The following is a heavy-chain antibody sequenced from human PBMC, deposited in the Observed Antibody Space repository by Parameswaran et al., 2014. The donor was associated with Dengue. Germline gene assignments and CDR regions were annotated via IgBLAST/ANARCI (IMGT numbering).Heavy chain of an antibody. V-gene: IGHV3-23*01. J-gene: IGHJ6*02. Sequence: RWIRQPPGKGLEWVSAISGSGGSTYYADSVKGRFTISRDNSKNTLYLQVNSLRAEDTAVYYCARDNTGEPWGGMDVWGQGTTVTVSS. D-gene: IGHD3-10*01. CDR2: ISGSGGST. CDR3: ARDNTGEPWGGMDV.